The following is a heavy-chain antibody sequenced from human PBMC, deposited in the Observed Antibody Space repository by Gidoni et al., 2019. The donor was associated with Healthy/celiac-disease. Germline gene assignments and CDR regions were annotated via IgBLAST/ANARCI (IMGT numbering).Heavy chain of an antibody. Sequence: QVQLQESGPGLVKPSETLSLTCTVSGGSISSYYWSWIRQPAGKGLEWIGRIYTSGSTNYNPSLKSRVTMSVDTSKNQFSLKLSSVTAADTAVYYCARVAGYNSRIGDHYYYYYYMDVWGKGTTVTVSS. CDR3: ARVAGYNSRIGDHYYYYYYMDV. D-gene: IGHD6-13*01. V-gene: IGHV4-4*07. CDR2: IYTSGST. CDR1: GGSISSYY. J-gene: IGHJ6*03.